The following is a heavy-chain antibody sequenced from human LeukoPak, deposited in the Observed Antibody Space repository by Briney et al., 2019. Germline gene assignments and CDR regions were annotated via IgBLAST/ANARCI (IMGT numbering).Heavy chain of an antibody. D-gene: IGHD3-3*01. CDR3: LVDFWSAKHFDN. CDR1: GGSIGSKSYY. J-gene: IGHJ4*02. CDR2: IYYSVST. Sequence: PSETLSLTCTVSGGSIGSKSYYWGWIRQPPGKGLESIGTIYYSVSTYYNPSLKSRVTISVDTSKNQFSLKLSSVTAADTAVYDCLVDFWSAKHFDNWGQGTLVTVSS. V-gene: IGHV4-39*01.